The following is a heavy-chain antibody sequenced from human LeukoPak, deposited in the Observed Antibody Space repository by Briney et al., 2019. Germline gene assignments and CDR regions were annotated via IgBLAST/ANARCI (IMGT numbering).Heavy chain of an antibody. CDR2: LSYSGRT. CDR1: GXSISNYY. V-gene: IGHV4-59*08. J-gene: IGHJ4*02. CDR3: ARHERGAENLDY. Sequence: SETLSLTCTVSGXSISNYYWSWIRQPPGKGLEYIEYLSYSGRTNHNPSLKSRVTISADTSKTQFSLKLTSVTAADTAVYYCARHERGAENLDYWGQGTLVTVSS. D-gene: IGHD1-1*01.